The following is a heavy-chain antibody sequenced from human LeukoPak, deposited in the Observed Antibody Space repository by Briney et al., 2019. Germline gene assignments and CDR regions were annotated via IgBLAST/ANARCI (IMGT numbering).Heavy chain of an antibody. CDR2: ISNDGSNK. J-gene: IGHJ4*02. V-gene: IGHV3-30*01. D-gene: IGHD2-21*01. Sequence: PGRSLRLSCAASGFTFSSYAMHWVRQAPGKGLEWVAVISNDGSNKYYADSVKGRFTISRDNSKNTLYLQMNSLRAEDTAVYYCARDRDSSSYYFDYWGQGTLVTVSS. CDR1: GFTFSSYA. CDR3: ARDRDSSSYYFDY.